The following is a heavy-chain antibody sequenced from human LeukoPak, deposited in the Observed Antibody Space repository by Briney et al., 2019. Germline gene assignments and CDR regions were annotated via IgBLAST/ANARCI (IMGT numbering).Heavy chain of an antibody. CDR1: AFTFSSYS. V-gene: IGHV3-23*01. J-gene: IGHJ4*02. D-gene: IGHD6-19*01. CDR3: ANSRSGWAEIRDY. CDR2: ISGSGRST. Sequence: GGSLRLSCAAAAFTFSSYSMSWVRHAPGKVLEWVAGISGSGRSTYYADSVKGRFTISRDNSKNTLYLQMNSLRAEETAVYYCANSRSGWAEIRDYWGQGTLVTVSS.